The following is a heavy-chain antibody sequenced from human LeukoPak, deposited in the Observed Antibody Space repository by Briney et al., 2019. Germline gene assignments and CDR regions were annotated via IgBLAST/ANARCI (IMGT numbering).Heavy chain of an antibody. Sequence: GGSLRLSCAASGFTFSSYGMHWVRQAPGKGLEWVAVLWYDGSIEYYADSAKGRFTISRDNSKNTLYLQMNSLRVEDTAVYYCATEATAVEFEYWGQGTLVTVSS. CDR1: GFTFSSYG. J-gene: IGHJ4*02. CDR2: LWYDGSIE. CDR3: ATEATAVEFEY. D-gene: IGHD6-19*01. V-gene: IGHV3-33*01.